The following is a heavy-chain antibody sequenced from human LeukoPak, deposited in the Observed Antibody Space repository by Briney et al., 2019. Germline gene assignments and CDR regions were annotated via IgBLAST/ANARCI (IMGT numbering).Heavy chain of an antibody. CDR2: VDPEDGET. Sequence: ASVKVSCKASGYTFTDYYMHWVRQAPGKGLEWMGRVDPEDGETIYAEKFQGRVTITADTSTDTAYMELSSLRSEDTAVYYCATASYYGGFAFDIWGQGTMVTVSS. CDR3: ATASYYGGFAFDI. V-gene: IGHV1-69-2*01. J-gene: IGHJ3*02. CDR1: GYTFTDYY. D-gene: IGHD4-23*01.